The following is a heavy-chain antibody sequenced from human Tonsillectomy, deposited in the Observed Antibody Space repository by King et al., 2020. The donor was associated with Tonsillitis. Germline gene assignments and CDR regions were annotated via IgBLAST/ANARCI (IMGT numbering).Heavy chain of an antibody. V-gene: IGHV1-2*02. D-gene: IGHD2-21*02. CDR1: GYTFTGYY. Sequence: VQLVESGAEVKKPGASVKVSCTASGYTFTGYYIHWVRQAPGQGLEWMGWIIPYSGCTRSAQKFQDRVTMTRDTSISTAYMELGSLNSDDTAVYYCARSEAYCGGDCYYDYWGQGSQVTVSS. J-gene: IGHJ4*02. CDR2: IIPYSGCT. CDR3: ARSEAYCGGDCYYDY.